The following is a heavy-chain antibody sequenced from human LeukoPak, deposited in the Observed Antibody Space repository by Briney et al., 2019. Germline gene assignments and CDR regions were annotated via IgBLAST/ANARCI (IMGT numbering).Heavy chain of an antibody. CDR2: INAHDGKR. D-gene: IGHD6-19*01. CDR3: ARRSTLYSSGWFYFDY. J-gene: IGHJ4*02. Sequence: ASVTVSFKASGYTFTNFGISWVRQAPGQGLEWMGWINAHDGKRDYALKHEDRVTMTTDTSTSTVYMELRGLRSDDTAVYYCARRSTLYSSGWFYFDYWGQGTLVTVSS. CDR1: GYTFTNFG. V-gene: IGHV1-18*01.